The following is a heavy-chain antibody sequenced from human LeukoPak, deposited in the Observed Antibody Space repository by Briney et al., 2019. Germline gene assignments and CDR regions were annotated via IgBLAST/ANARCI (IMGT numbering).Heavy chain of an antibody. V-gene: IGHV3-23*01. J-gene: IGHJ4*02. CDR3: AKGRGYCTGGSCYSDY. Sequence: DPGGSLRLSCTASGFTFSNYAMSWVRQAPGKGLEWVSTISGSDGSTYYADSVKGWFTISRDNSKNTLYLQMNSLRVEDTAIYYCAKGRGYCTGGSCYSDYWGQGTLVTVSS. CDR1: GFTFSNYA. D-gene: IGHD2-15*01. CDR2: ISGSDGST.